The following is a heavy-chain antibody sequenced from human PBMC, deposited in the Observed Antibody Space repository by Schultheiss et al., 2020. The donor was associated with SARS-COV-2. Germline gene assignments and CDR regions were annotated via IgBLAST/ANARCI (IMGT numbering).Heavy chain of an antibody. D-gene: IGHD4-17*01. CDR1: GGSISSSSYY. V-gene: IGHV4-39*07. CDR3: ARLDYGDPQDSLYYYYYGMDV. J-gene: IGHJ6*02. CDR2: IYHSGST. Sequence: SETLSLTCTVSGGSISSSSYYWGWIRQPPGKGLEWIGSIYHSGSTYYNPSLKSRVTISVDTSKNQFSLKLSSVTAADTAVNYCARLDYGDPQDSLYYYYYGMDVWGQGATVTVSS.